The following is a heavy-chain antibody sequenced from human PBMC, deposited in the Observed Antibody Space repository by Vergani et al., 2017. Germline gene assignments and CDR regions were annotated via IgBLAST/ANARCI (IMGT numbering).Heavy chain of an antibody. V-gene: IGHV4-34*01. CDR3: ARGCPLGRARPRWVDP. CDR2: INHSGST. CDR1: GGSFSGYY. J-gene: IGHJ5*02. Sequence: QVQLQQWGAGLLKPSETLSLTCAVYGGSFSGYYWSWIRQPPGKGLEWIGEINHSGSTNYNPSLKSRVTISVDTSKNQFSLKLSSVTAADTAVYYCARGCPLGRARPRWVDPWGQGTLGTGSS. D-gene: IGHD6-6*01.